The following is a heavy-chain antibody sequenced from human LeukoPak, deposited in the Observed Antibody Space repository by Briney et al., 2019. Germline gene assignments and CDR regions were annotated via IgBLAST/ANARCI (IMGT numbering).Heavy chain of an antibody. D-gene: IGHD5-18*01. CDR2: ISSSSSYI. CDR1: GFTFSSYS. J-gene: IGHJ4*02. CDR3: AREGFAMVPGFDY. V-gene: IGHV3-21*01. Sequence: GGSLRLSCAASGFTFSSYSMNWVRQAPGKGLEWVSSISSSSSYIYYADSVKGRFTISRDNAKNSLYLQMNSLRAEDTAVYYCAREGFAMVPGFDYWGQGTLVTVSS.